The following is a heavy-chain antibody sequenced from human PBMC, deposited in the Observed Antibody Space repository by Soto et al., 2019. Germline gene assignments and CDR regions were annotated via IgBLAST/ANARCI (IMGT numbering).Heavy chain of an antibody. Sequence: QVQLQESGPGLVKPSETLSLTCTVSGGSISSYYWSWIRQPPGKGLEGIGYIYYSGSTNYNPSLKSRVTISVDTSKNQFSLKLSSVTAADTAVYYCARDKVTTPLYYYYGMDVWGQGTTVTVSS. V-gene: IGHV4-59*01. J-gene: IGHJ6*02. CDR1: GGSISSYY. D-gene: IGHD1-1*01. CDR2: IYYSGST. CDR3: ARDKVTTPLYYYYGMDV.